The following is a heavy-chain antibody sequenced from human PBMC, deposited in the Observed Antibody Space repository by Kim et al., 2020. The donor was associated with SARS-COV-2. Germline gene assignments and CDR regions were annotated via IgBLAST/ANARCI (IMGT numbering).Heavy chain of an antibody. V-gene: IGHV4-4*02. Sequence: PPLKRRVTISIDKSKNQFSLQLSSVTAADTAVYYCARDPEDGSGWRFLDYWGQGTLVTVSS. D-gene: IGHD6-19*01. J-gene: IGHJ4*02. CDR3: ARDPEDGSGWRFLDY.